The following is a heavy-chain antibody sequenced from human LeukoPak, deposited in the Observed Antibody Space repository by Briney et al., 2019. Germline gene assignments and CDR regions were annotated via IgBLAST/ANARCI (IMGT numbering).Heavy chain of an antibody. CDR3: ARDIAVAGRAWGMDV. J-gene: IGHJ6*02. Sequence: SETLSLTCAVSGGSISSSNWWSWVRQPPGKGLEWIGEIYHSGSTNYNPSLKSRFTISVDKSKNQFSLKLSSVTAADTAVYYCARDIAVAGRAWGMDVWGQGTTVTVSS. V-gene: IGHV4-4*02. CDR2: IYHSGST. CDR1: GGSISSSNW. D-gene: IGHD6-19*01.